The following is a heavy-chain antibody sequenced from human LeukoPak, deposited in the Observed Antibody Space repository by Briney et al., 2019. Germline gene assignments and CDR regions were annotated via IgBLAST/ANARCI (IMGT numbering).Heavy chain of an antibody. Sequence: GGSVRLSCAASGFTFSSYGMHWVRQAPGKGLEWVAVISYDGSNKYYADSVKGRFTISRDNSKNTLYLQMNSLRAEDTAVYYCAKGASVGATGPDYWGQGTLVTVSS. CDR2: ISYDGSNK. V-gene: IGHV3-30*18. CDR1: GFTFSSYG. CDR3: AKGASVGATGPDY. J-gene: IGHJ4*02. D-gene: IGHD1-26*01.